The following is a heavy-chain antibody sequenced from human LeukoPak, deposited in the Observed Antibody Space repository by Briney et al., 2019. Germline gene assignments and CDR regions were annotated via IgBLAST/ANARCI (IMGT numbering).Heavy chain of an antibody. CDR3: ARDLAAARLDF. CDR2: IWYDGSQE. J-gene: IGHJ4*02. D-gene: IGHD6-6*01. V-gene: IGHV3-33*01. CDR1: GFTFSNHG. Sequence: GGSLRLSCAASGFTFSNHGMHWVRQAPGKGLEWVANIWYDGSQEYYADTVKGRFTISRDISKNSLYLQMNSLRAEDTAVYYCARDLAAARLDFRGQGTLVTVSS.